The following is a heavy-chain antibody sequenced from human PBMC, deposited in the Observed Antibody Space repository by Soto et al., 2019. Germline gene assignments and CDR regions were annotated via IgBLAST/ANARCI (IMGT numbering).Heavy chain of an antibody. Sequence: PGGSLRLSCAASGFTFSSYSMNWVRQAPGKGLEWVSYISSSSSTIYYADSVKGRFTISRDNAKNSLYLQMNSLRAEDTAVYYCARDRGYSNYVVLHLDGWGKGTTVTVSS. CDR2: ISSSSSTI. J-gene: IGHJ6*04. D-gene: IGHD4-4*01. V-gene: IGHV3-48*01. CDR3: ARDRGYSNYVVLHLDG. CDR1: GFTFSSYS.